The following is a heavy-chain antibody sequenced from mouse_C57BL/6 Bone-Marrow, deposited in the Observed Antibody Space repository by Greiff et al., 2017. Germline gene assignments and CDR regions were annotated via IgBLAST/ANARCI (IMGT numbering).Heavy chain of an antibody. D-gene: IGHD1-1*01. V-gene: IGHV5-16*01. CDR3: ARGPTVVAFYWYFDV. J-gene: IGHJ1*03. Sequence: EVKLVESEGGLVQPGSSMKLSCTASGFTFSDYYMAWVRQVPEKGLEWVANINYDGSSTYYLDSLKSRFIISRDNAKNILYLQMSSLKSEDTATYYCARGPTVVAFYWYFDVWGTGTTVTVSS. CDR2: INYDGSST. CDR1: GFTFSDYY.